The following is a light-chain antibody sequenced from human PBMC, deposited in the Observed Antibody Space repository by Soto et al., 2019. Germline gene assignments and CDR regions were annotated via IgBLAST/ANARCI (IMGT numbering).Light chain of an antibody. CDR1: QFISNY. J-gene: IGKJ4*01. Sequence: DIQMTQSPSSLSASVGDRVTITCRASQFISNYLHWYQQKPGKAPKLLIYAASSLQSGVPSRFSGSGSGTDFTLTISSLQAEDFATYFCQQSYTSTFGGGTKVELK. CDR2: AAS. V-gene: IGKV1-39*01. CDR3: QQSYTST.